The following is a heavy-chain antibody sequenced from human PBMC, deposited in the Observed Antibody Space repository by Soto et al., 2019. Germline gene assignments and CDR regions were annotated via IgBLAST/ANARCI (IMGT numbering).Heavy chain of an antibody. CDR3: ARDLLEYYYYGMDV. CDR2: ISYDGSNK. Sequence: QVQLVESGGGVVQPGRSLRLSCAASGFTFSSYAMHWVRQAPGKGLEWVAVISYDGSNKYYADSVKGRFTISRDNSKNTLYLQMNSLRAEDTAVYYCARDLLEYYYYGMDVWGQGTTVTVSS. CDR1: GFTFSSYA. V-gene: IGHV3-30-3*01. J-gene: IGHJ6*02.